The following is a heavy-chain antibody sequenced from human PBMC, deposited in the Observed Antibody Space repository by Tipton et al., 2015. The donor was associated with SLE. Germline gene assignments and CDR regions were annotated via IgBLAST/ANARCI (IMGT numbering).Heavy chain of an antibody. J-gene: IGHJ4*02. D-gene: IGHD3-3*02. CDR1: RFTFSTYA. CDR2: ISSSSSHM. V-gene: IGHV3-21*01. Sequence: SLRLSCAASRFTFSTYAMSWVRQAPGKGLEWVASISSSSSHMYYADSLKGRFTISRDNSKSTLYLEMDTLRDEDTAVYYCARALGYSIFPAALDSWGQGTLVTVSS. CDR3: ARALGYSIFPAALDS.